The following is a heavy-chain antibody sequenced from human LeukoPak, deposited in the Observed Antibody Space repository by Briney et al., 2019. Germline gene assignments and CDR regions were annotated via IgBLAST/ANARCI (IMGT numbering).Heavy chain of an antibody. CDR1: GFSFSSYD. V-gene: IGHV3-30*18. CDR3: AKDLNSGPRDI. CDR2: ISYDGSNK. J-gene: IGHJ3*02. Sequence: PGGSLRLSCAASGFSFSSYDFNWVRQAPGKGLEWVAVISYDGSNKYYADSVKGRFTISRDNSKNTLYLQMNSLRAEDTAVYYCAKDLNSGPRDIWGQGTMVTVSS. D-gene: IGHD1-26*01.